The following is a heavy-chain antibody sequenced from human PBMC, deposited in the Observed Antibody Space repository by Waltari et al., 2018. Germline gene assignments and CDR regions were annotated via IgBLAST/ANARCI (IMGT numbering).Heavy chain of an antibody. D-gene: IGHD2-15*01. CDR2: INPNSGGT. Sequence: QVQLVQSGAEVKKPGASVKVSCKASGYTFTGYYMHWVRQAPGQGLEWMGRINPNSGGTNYAQKFQGRVTMTRDTSISTADMELSRLRSDDTAVYYCARGGVVVVAATDAFDIWGQGTMVTVSS. CDR1: GYTFTGYY. V-gene: IGHV1-2*06. CDR3: ARGGVVVVAATDAFDI. J-gene: IGHJ3*02.